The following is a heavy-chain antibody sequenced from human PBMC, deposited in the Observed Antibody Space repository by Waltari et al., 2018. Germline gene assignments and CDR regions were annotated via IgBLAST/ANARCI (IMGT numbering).Heavy chain of an antibody. CDR3: ARGLGYCSSNRCFDAFDI. Sequence: QVQLQESGPGLVKPSETLSLTCTVSGGSISSYDWACSRQPPGKGLDWIGYIYYSGTTNYDPSLKSRVTISVDTSKNQFSLKLSFVTAADTAVYYCARGLGYCSSNRCFDAFDIWGQGTMVTVSS. V-gene: IGHV4-59*01. CDR1: GGSISSYD. D-gene: IGHD2-2*01. J-gene: IGHJ3*02. CDR2: IYYSGTT.